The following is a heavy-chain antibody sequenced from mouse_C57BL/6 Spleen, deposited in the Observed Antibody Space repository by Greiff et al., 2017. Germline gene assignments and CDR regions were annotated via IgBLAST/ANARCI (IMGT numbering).Heavy chain of an antibody. CDR1: GYAFSSSW. D-gene: IGHD1-1*01. J-gene: IGHJ2*01. V-gene: IGHV1-82*01. CDR2: IYPGDGDT. Sequence: VMLVESGPELVKPGASVKISCKASGYAFSSSWMNWVKQRPGKGLEWIGRIYPGDGDTNYNGKFKGKATLTADKSSSTAYMQLSSLTSEDSAVYFCARLAGSSSFDYWGQGTTLTVSS. CDR3: ARLAGSSSFDY.